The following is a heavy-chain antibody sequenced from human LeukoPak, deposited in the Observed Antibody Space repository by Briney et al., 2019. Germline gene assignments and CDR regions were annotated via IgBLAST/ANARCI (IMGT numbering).Heavy chain of an antibody. V-gene: IGHV4-59*01. CDR1: GGSISSYY. CDR2: IYYSGST. Sequence: SVTLSLTCTVSGGSISSYYWSWIRQPPGKGLEWIGYIYYSGSTNYNPSLKSRVTISVDTSKNQFSLKLSSVTAADTAVYYCARGDSGSYYDYWGQGTLVTVSS. CDR3: ARGDSGSYYDY. D-gene: IGHD1-26*01. J-gene: IGHJ4*02.